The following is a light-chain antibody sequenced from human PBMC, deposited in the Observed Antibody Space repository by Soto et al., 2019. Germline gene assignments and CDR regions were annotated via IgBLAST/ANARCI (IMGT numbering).Light chain of an antibody. Sequence: QSVLTQSPSVSAAPGQSVTIYCSGSNSNIGNNYVSWYQQLPGTAPKLLIYENNVRPSGIPDRFSGSKSGTSATLGITGLQTGDEADYYCGTWDSGLSAVVFGGGTKVTVL. CDR1: NSNIGNNY. V-gene: IGLV1-51*02. CDR3: GTWDSGLSAVV. J-gene: IGLJ2*01. CDR2: ENN.